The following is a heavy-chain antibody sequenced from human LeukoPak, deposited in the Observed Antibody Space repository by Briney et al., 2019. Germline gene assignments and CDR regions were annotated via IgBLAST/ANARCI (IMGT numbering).Heavy chain of an antibody. D-gene: IGHD3-16*02. CDR1: GFTFSTFG. V-gene: IGHV3-15*01. J-gene: IGHJ4*02. CDR2: IKSKTDGGTT. CDR3: TTMGGVNYDYVWGSYRWTPFDY. Sequence: GGSLRLSCAASGFTFSTFGMSWVRQAPGKGLEWVGRIKSKTDGGTTDYAAPVKGRLTISRDDSKNTLYLQMNSLKTEDTAVYYCTTMGGVNYDYVWGSYRWTPFDYWGQGTLVTVSS.